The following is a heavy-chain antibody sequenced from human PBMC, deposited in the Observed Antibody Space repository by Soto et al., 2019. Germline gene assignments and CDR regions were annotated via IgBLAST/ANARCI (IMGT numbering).Heavy chain of an antibody. Sequence: PGGSLRLSCAASGFTFSSYAMSWVRQAPGKGLEWVSAISGSGGSTYYADSVKGRFTISRDNSKNTLYLQMNSLRAEDTAVYYCAKVEYYYDSSGSVPVDYWGQGTLVTVSS. CDR3: AKVEYYYDSSGSVPVDY. D-gene: IGHD3-22*01. V-gene: IGHV3-23*01. J-gene: IGHJ4*02. CDR2: ISGSGGST. CDR1: GFTFSSYA.